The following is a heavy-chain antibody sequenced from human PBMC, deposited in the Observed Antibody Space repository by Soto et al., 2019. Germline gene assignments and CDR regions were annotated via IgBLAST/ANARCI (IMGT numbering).Heavy chain of an antibody. D-gene: IGHD6-6*01. CDR1: GFTFSRYA. CDR3: AKDRSSSSRPYYFAY. J-gene: IGHJ4*02. V-gene: IGHV3-23*01. CDR2: ISGSGGRT. Sequence: EVQLLESGGGLVQPGGSLRLYCAASGFTFSRYAMSWVRQAPGKVLEWVSAISGSGGRTYYAGSGKGRFTISRDNCKNRMYLQMNSLRAEGTAVYYCAKDRSSSSRPYYFAYWVQGALVTVYS.